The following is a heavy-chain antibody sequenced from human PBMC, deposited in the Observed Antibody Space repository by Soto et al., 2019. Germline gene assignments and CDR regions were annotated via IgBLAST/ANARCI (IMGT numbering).Heavy chain of an antibody. CDR2: IYYSGST. CDR3: ARGSSYYDSSGYNY. D-gene: IGHD3-22*01. J-gene: IGHJ4*02. Sequence: TLSLTCTVSGGSISSGDYYWSWIRQPPGKGLEWIGYIYYSGSTYYNPSLKSRVTISVDTSKNQFSLKLSSVTAADTAVYYCARGSSYYDSSGYNYWGQGTLVTVSS. CDR1: GGSISSGDYY. V-gene: IGHV4-30-4*01.